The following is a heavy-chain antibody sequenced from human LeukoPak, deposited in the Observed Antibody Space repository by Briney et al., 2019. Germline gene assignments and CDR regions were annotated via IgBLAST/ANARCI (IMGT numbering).Heavy chain of an antibody. CDR3: VRIGVGYCSGGSCYAGSFDY. D-gene: IGHD2-15*01. Sequence: NSGGSLRLSCAASGLTFSSYRINWVRQAPGKGLEWVSSISSSSSSMYYADSVRGRFTISRDNSKNTLYLLMNSLRAEDTAVYYCVRIGVGYCSGGSCYAGSFDYWGQGALVTVSS. J-gene: IGHJ4*02. CDR1: GLTFSSYR. V-gene: IGHV3-21*04. CDR2: ISSSSSSM.